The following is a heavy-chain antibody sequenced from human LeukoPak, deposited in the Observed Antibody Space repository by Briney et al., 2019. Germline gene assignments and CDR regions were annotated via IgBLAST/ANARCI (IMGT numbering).Heavy chain of an antibody. V-gene: IGHV4-39*01. CDR2: IYYSGST. J-gene: IGHJ5*02. Sequence: PSGTLSLTCTVSGGSISSSSYYWGWIRQPPGKGLEWIGSIYYSGSTYYNPSLKSRVTISVDTSKNQFSLKLSSVTAADTAVYYCARRGYSYGYNRFDPWGQGTLVTVSS. CDR1: GGSISSSSYY. CDR3: ARRGYSYGYNRFDP. D-gene: IGHD5-18*01.